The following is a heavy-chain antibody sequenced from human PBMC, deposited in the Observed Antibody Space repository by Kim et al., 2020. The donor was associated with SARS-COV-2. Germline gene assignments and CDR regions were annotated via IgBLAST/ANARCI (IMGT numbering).Heavy chain of an antibody. D-gene: IGHD3-22*01. CDR1: GYTFTGYY. CDR2: INPNSGGT. CDR3: ARAITMIVVVNEGFDP. J-gene: IGHJ5*02. V-gene: IGHV1-2*02. Sequence: ASVKVSCKASGYTFTGYYMHWVRQAPGQGLEWMGWINPNSGGTNYAQKFQGRVTMTRDTSISTAYMELSRLRSDDTAVYYCARAITMIVVVNEGFDPWGQGTLVTDSS.